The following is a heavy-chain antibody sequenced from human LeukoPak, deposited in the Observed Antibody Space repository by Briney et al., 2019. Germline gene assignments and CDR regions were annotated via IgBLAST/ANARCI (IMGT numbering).Heavy chain of an antibody. J-gene: IGHJ4*02. CDR2: ISAYSGNT. D-gene: IGHD6-13*01. CDR3: ARVRIGSSWYSY. V-gene: IGHV1-18*01. CDR1: GYTSTSYG. Sequence: ASVKVSCKASGYTSTSYGISWVRQAPGQGLEWMGWISAYSGNTNYAQKLQGRVTMTTDTSTSTAYMELRSLRSDDTAVYYCARVRIGSSWYSYWGQGTLVTVSS.